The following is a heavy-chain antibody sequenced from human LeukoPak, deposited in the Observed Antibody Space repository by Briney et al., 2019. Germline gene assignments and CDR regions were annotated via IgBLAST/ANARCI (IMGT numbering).Heavy chain of an antibody. CDR3: AQSLDSGIWIGNWFDP. CDR2: IYYTGRT. Sequence: SETLSLTCTVSGRSISSSSHSWGWIRQPQGKGLEWTGTIYYTGRTYYNPSLESRLTISVDTSKNQFSLKLTSVTAADTAIYYCAQSLDSGIWIGNWFDPRGQGTLVTVSS. V-gene: IGHV4-39*01. J-gene: IGHJ5*02. CDR1: GRSISSSSHS. D-gene: IGHD6-13*01.